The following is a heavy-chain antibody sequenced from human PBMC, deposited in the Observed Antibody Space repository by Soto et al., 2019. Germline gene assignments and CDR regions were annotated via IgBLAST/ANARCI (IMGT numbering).Heavy chain of an antibody. CDR1: GYTFTSYG. J-gene: IGHJ4*02. Sequence: QVQLVQSGAEVKKPGASVKVSCKASGYTFTSYGISWVRQAPGQGLEWMGWISAYNGNTKYAQKIQCRVTMTTDTSTSTAYMALRILITDDTAVDYCGREPHYFDYWGQGTLVTVSS. V-gene: IGHV1-18*01. CDR3: GREPHYFDY. CDR2: ISAYNGNT.